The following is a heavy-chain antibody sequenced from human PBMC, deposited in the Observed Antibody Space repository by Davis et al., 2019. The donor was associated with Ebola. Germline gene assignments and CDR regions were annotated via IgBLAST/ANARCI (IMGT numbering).Heavy chain of an antibody. Sequence: SGPTLVKPTETLTLTCTVSGFSLSNARMGVSWIRQPPGKALEWLAHIFSNDEKSYSTSLKSRLTISKDTSKSQVVLTMTNMDPVDTATYYCARIEKSSSSLLYYYYGMDVWGQGTTVTVSS. V-gene: IGHV2-26*01. CDR3: ARIEKSSSSLLYYYYGMDV. D-gene: IGHD6-6*01. J-gene: IGHJ6*02. CDR1: GFSLSNARMG. CDR2: IFSNDEK.